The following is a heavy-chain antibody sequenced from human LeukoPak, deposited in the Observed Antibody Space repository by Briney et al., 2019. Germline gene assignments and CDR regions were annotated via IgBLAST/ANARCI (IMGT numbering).Heavy chain of an antibody. D-gene: IGHD2-2*01. Sequence: GASVKVSCKASGYTFTGYYMHWVRQAPGQGLEWMGWINPNSGGTNYAQKFQGRVTMTRDTSISTAYMELSRLRSDDTAVFYCARVFVVAKLVPPSKYNWFDPWGQGTLVTVSS. V-gene: IGHV1-2*02. CDR2: INPNSGGT. CDR3: ARVFVVAKLVPPSKYNWFDP. CDR1: GYTFTGYY. J-gene: IGHJ5*02.